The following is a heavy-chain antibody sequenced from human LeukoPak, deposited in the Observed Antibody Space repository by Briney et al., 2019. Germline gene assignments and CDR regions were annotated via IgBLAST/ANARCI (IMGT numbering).Heavy chain of an antibody. D-gene: IGHD3-22*01. CDR2: ITPNADRT. CDR3: AIMHGYYDGSGYWVQ. V-gene: IGHV3-23*01. Sequence: ETLSLTCSVSGGSISSHYWSWVRQAPGKGLEWVSFITPNADRTSYADSVEGRFTISRDNPRNTLYMQMNSLRDEDTALYYCAIMHGYYDGSGYWVQWGQGTLVTVSS. CDR1: GGSISSHY. J-gene: IGHJ1*01.